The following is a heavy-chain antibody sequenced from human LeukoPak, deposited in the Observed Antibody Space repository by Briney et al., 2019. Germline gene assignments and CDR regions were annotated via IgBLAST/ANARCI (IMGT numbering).Heavy chain of an antibody. J-gene: IGHJ4*02. D-gene: IGHD3-3*02. CDR2: IYYSGST. V-gene: IGHV4-59*01. CDR3: ARDQDIRGFDY. Sequence: TSETLSLTCTVSGGSISSYYWSWIRQPPGKGLEWIGYIYYSGSTNYNPSLKSRVTISEDTSKNQFSLKLSSVTAADTAVYYCARDQDIRGFDYWGQGTLVTVSS. CDR1: GGSISSYY.